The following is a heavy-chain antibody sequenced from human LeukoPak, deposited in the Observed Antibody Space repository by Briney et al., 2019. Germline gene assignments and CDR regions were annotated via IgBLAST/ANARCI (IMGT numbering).Heavy chain of an antibody. CDR1: GFTFSSYA. Sequence: GGSLRLSCAASGFTFSSYAMHWVRQAPGKGLERVAVISYDGSTKYYADSVKGRFTISRDNSKNTLYLQMNSLRAEDTAVYYCARDGLGHSYGMDVWGQGTTVTVSS. D-gene: IGHD3/OR15-3a*01. J-gene: IGHJ6*02. CDR3: ARDGLGHSYGMDV. CDR2: ISYDGSTK. V-gene: IGHV3-30-3*01.